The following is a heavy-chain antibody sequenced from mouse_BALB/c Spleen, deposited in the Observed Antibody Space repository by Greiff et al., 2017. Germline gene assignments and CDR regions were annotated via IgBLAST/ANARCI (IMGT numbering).Heavy chain of an antibody. J-gene: IGHJ4*01. CDR1: GISITTGNYR. CDR3: ARVGLDYAMDY. CDR2: IYYSGTI. V-gene: IGHV3-5*02. D-gene: IGHD3-1*01. Sequence: DVKLVESGPGLVKPSQTVSLTCTVTGISITTGNYRWSWIRQFPGNKLEWIGYIYYSGTITYNPSLTSRTTITRDTSKNQFFLEMNSLTAEDTATYYCARVGLDYAMDYWGQGTSVTVSS.